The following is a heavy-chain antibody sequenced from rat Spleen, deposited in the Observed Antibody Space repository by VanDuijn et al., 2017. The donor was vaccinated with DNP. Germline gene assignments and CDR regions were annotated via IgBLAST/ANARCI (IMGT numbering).Heavy chain of an antibody. J-gene: IGHJ2*01. Sequence: EVQLVESGGGLVQPGRSLKLSCAASGFTXXDYYMAWVRQAPTKGLEWGAYITYDAGNTYYRDSVKGRFTISRDNAKSTLYLQMNSLRSEDTATYYCARRAYYGLSFYFDYWGQGVMVTVSS. CDR1: GFTXXDYY. D-gene: IGHD1-6*01. V-gene: IGHV5-22*01. CDR2: ITYDAGNT. CDR3: ARRAYYGLSFYFDY.